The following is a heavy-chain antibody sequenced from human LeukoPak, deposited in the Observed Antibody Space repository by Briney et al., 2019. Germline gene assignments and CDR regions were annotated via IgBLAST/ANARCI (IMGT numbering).Heavy chain of an antibody. J-gene: IGHJ4*02. CDR3: AREDCSSTSCYDPSVSDY. V-gene: IGHV3-23*01. CDR1: GFTFSDYA. CDR2: ISGSGGST. Sequence: PGGSLRLSCAASGFTFSDYAMSWVRQAPGKGPEWVSVISGSGGSTDYADSVKGRFTISRDNSKTTLYPQMNSLRAEDTAVYYCAREDCSSTSCYDPSVSDYWGQGTLVTVSS. D-gene: IGHD2-2*01.